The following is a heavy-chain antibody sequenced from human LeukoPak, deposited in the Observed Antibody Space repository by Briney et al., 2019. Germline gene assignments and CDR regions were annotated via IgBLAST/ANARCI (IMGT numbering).Heavy chain of an antibody. J-gene: IGHJ4*02. CDR1: GFTFSSYS. D-gene: IGHD6-13*01. Sequence: PGGSLRLSCAASGFTFSSYSMNWVRQAPGKGLEWVSSISSSSSYIYYADSVKGRFTISRDNAKNSLYLQMNSLRAEDTALYYCEKVGTRGHYFDYWARGTLLTVSS. V-gene: IGHV3-21*04. CDR2: ISSSSSYI. CDR3: EKVGTRGHYFDY.